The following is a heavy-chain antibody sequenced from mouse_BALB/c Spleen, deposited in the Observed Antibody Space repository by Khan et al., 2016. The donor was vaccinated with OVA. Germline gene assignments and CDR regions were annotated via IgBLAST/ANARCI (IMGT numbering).Heavy chain of an antibody. V-gene: IGHV1S137*01. J-gene: IGHJ3*01. Sequence: QVQLKQSGAELVRPGVSLKISCKGSGYTFTDFPMHWLKQSHAKNLEWIGVVSTNYGDATYNQKFTGKATMTVDKSSSTAYMELTRLTSEDSAIYCGARGGGGDRFAYWGQGTLVTVSA. CDR1: GYTFTDFP. CDR2: VSTNYGDA. CDR3: ARGGGGDRFAY.